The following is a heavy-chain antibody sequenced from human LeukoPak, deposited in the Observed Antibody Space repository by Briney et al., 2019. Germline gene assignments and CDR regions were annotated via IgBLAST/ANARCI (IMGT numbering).Heavy chain of an antibody. CDR1: GDTFNNYI. V-gene: IGHV1-69*05. CDR2: VMPLFNTP. J-gene: IGHJ6*03. Sequence: GSSVKVSCKASGDTFNNYIITWVRQAPGQGLEWMGGVMPLFNTPNYAQKFQGRITIITDASTHTSYMELRSLRSEDTAVYSCARVDRHRFYMDVWGKGTTVTVSS. CDR3: ARVDRHRFYMDV.